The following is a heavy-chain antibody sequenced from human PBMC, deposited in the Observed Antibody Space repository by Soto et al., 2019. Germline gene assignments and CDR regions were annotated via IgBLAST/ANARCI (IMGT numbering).Heavy chain of an antibody. CDR1: GFTVSTNY. V-gene: IGHV3-53*02. Sequence: EVQLVQTGGGLIQPGGSLRLSCVASGFTVSTNYLTWGRQVPGKGLEWVSVLHGSGSTSYADSVKGRFTISRDNAMNTFYLQMTRLRVEDTAVYYCARKPPAAIQGWAYGMDVWGQGTTVTVSS. CDR2: LHGSGST. CDR3: ARKPPAAIQGWAYGMDV. D-gene: IGHD2-2*02. J-gene: IGHJ6*02.